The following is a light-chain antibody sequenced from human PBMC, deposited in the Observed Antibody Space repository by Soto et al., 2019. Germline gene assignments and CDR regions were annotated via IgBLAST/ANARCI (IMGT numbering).Light chain of an antibody. CDR3: QSSDATNQV. V-gene: IGLV6-57*01. J-gene: IGLJ3*02. Sequence: NFMLTQPHSVSESPGKTVIISCTRSSGSIASNYVQWYQHRPGSSPTTVIYEDNQRPSGVPDRFSGSIDSSSNSASLTISGLETEDEADYFCQSSDATNQVFGGGTKLTVL. CDR1: SGSIASNY. CDR2: EDN.